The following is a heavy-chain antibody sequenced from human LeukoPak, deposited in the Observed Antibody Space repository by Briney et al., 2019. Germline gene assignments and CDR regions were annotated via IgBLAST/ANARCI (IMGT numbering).Heavy chain of an antibody. CDR2: INHSGST. V-gene: IGHV4-34*01. D-gene: IGHD6-13*01. CDR3: ARDAIAAAGRSFDY. J-gene: IGHJ4*02. Sequence: SETLSLTCAVYGGSFSGYYWSWIRQPPGKGLEWIGEINHSGSTNYNPSLKSRVTISVDTSKNQFSPKLSSVTAADTAVYYCARDAIAAAGRSFDYWGQGTLVTVSS. CDR1: GGSFSGYY.